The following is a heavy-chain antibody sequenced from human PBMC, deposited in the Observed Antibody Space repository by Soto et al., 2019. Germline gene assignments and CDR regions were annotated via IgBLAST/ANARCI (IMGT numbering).Heavy chain of an antibody. Sequence: EVQLVESGGGLVQPGGSLRLSCAASGFTFSSYWMHWVRQAPGKGLVWVSRINSDGSSTSYADSVKGRFTISRDNANNRLYLQMNSLRAEDTAVYYCARDSYYDSSGYYYYYYGIDVWGQGTTGTVSS. CDR2: INSDGSST. CDR1: GFTFSSYW. V-gene: IGHV3-74*01. CDR3: ARDSYYDSSGYYYYYYGIDV. D-gene: IGHD3-22*01. J-gene: IGHJ6*02.